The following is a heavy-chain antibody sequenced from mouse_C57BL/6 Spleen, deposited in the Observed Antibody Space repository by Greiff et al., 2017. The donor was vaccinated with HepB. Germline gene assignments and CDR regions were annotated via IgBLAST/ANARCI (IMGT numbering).Heavy chain of an antibody. CDR1: GYTFTDYY. CDR3: ARGDDYDGRYFDY. CDR2: INPNNGGT. V-gene: IGHV1-26*01. D-gene: IGHD2-4*01. J-gene: IGHJ2*01. Sequence: VQLQQSGPELVKPGASVKISCKASGYTFTDYYMNWVKQSHGKSLEWIGDINPNNGGTSYNQKFKGKATLTVDKSSSTAYMELRSLTSEDSAVYYCARGDDYDGRYFDYWGQGTTLTVSS.